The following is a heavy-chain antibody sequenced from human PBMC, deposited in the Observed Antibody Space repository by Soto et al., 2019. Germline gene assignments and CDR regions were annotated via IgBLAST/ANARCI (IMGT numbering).Heavy chain of an antibody. D-gene: IGHD1-7*01. CDR2: ISYHGSST. V-gene: IGHV3-30*18. CDR3: AKDRGPPYWNYVLPRFTGMDV. Sequence: PGGSLRLSCAASGFTFSSYGMHWVRQAPGRGLEWVAIISYHGSSTYFVDFVWGRFTISRDNSKNSVYLQMNILRAEYTAVYYCAKDRGPPYWNYVLPRFTGMDVWGQGTTVTVSS. CDR1: GFTFSSYG. J-gene: IGHJ6*02.